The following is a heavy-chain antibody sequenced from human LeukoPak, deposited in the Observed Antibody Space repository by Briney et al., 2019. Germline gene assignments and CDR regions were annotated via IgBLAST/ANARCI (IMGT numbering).Heavy chain of an antibody. CDR1: GGSISSGDYY. Sequence: SETLSLTCTVSGGSISSGDYYWSWLRQHPGTGLEWIGYIYYSGDTYYNPSLRSRVSISVDTSKNQFSLKLSSVTAADTAMYYCARDYGNNWFDPWGQGTLVTVSA. V-gene: IGHV4-31*03. D-gene: IGHD4-17*01. J-gene: IGHJ5*02. CDR3: ARDYGNNWFDP. CDR2: IYYSGDT.